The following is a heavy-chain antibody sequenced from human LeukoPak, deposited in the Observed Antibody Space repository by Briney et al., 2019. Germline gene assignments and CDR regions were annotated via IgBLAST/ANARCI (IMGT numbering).Heavy chain of an antibody. CDR2: MNLDGSEK. V-gene: IGHV3-7*01. CDR1: GLTFSSYW. J-gene: IGHJ4*02. CDR3: ARDDGFSCYSY. Sequence: GGSLRLSCAASGLTFSSYWMTWVRQAPGKGLEWVANMNLDGSEKYYVDSVKGRFIISRDNAKNSLFLQMNSLIAEDTAVYYCARDDGFSCYSYWGQGTLSPSPQ. D-gene: IGHD3/OR15-3a*01.